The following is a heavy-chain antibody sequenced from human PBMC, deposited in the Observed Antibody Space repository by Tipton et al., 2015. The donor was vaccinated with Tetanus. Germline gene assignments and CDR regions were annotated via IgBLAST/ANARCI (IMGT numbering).Heavy chain of an antibody. CDR3: SSSPGNHYLAFFDY. D-gene: IGHD2/OR15-2a*01. Sequence: LRLSCTVSGGSISSFYWYWIRQPPGKGLEWIAYIYQNGDANYNPSLQSRVTISVDTSKNQFSLRLSSVTAADTAVYYCSSSPGNHYLAFFDYWGRGTLVTVSS. V-gene: IGHV4-4*09. CDR2: IYQNGDA. CDR1: GGSISSFY. J-gene: IGHJ4*02.